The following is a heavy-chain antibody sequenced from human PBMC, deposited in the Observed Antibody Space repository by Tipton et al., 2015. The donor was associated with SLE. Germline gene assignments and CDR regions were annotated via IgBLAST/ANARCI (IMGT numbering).Heavy chain of an antibody. CDR1: GYTFSIYG. CDR3: GRLFRRVPRYFDY. J-gene: IGHJ4*02. CDR2: ISAKNGNT. Sequence: QLVQSGAEVKKPGASVKVSCKASGYTFSIYGITWVRQAPGQGLEWLGWISAKNGNTNYAQKLQGRVTMTTDTSTSTAYMELRSLSSDDTAVYYCGRLFRRVPRYFDYWGQGTLVTVSS. V-gene: IGHV1-18*01. D-gene: IGHD2-21*01.